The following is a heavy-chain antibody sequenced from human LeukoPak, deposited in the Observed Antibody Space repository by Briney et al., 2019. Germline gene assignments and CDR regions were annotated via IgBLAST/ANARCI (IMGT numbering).Heavy chain of an antibody. J-gene: IGHJ5*02. CDR1: GDSFTSVTDY. V-gene: IGHV4-39*07. CDR3: ARAGLAAAKGWFDP. CDR2: GDYSGGT. D-gene: IGHD6-13*01. Sequence: SGTLSLTCTVSGDSFTSVTDYWAWIRQPPGKGLEWIAGGDYSGGTYYNPSLESRVAISADMSKNQISLKLTSVTGADTAVYYCARAGLAAAKGWFDPWGQGTLVTVSS.